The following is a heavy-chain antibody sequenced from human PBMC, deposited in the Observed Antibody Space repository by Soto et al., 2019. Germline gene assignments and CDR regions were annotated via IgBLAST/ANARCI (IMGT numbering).Heavy chain of an antibody. V-gene: IGHV1-69*01. CDR1: GGTFSSYA. CDR3: ARDRSYDSSGYPPPSDAFDI. D-gene: IGHD3-22*01. J-gene: IGHJ3*02. Sequence: QVQLVQSGAEVKKPGSSVKVSCKASGGTFSSYAISWVRQAPGQGLEWMGGIIPIFGTANYAQKFQGRVTITADESTSTAYMELSSLRSEDTAVYYCARDRSYDSSGYPPPSDAFDIWGQGTMVTVSS. CDR2: IIPIFGTA.